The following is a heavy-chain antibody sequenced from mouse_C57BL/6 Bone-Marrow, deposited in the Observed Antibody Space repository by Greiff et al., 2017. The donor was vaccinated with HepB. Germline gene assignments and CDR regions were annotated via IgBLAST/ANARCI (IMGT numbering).Heavy chain of an antibody. CDR1: GYTFTNYW. CDR3: ARTQARYFDY. CDR2: IYPGGGYT. V-gene: IGHV1-63*01. D-gene: IGHD3-2*02. J-gene: IGHJ2*01. Sequence: QVQLQQPGAELVKPGASVKMSCKASGYTFTNYWIGWAKQRPGHGLEWIGDIYPGGGYTNYNEKFKGKATLTADKSSSTAYMQFSSLTSEDSAIYYCARTQARYFDYWGQGTTLTVSS.